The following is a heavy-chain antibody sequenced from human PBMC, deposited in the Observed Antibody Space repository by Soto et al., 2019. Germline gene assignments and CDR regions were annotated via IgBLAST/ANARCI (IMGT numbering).Heavy chain of an antibody. D-gene: IGHD6-19*01. J-gene: IGHJ6*02. V-gene: IGHV1-69*01. CDR2: IIPIFGTA. CDR1: GGTFSSYA. Sequence: QVQLVQSGAEVKKPGSSVKVSCKASGGTFSSYAISWVRQAPGQGLEWMGGIIPIFGTANYSQKFQGRVTITADESTSTAYMELRSLRSEDTDVYYCARDVRVSSGGYRTTPPPQCCMDVLGPGTTGTVSS. CDR3: ARDVRVSSGGYRTTPPPQCCMDV.